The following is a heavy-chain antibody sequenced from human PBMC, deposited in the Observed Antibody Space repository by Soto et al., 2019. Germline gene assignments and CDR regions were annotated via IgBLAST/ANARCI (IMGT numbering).Heavy chain of an antibody. V-gene: IGHV4-34*01. J-gene: IGHJ4*02. Sequence: QVQLQQWGAGLFKPSETLSLNCAVTGGSLSGYYWSWIRQAPGKGLEWIGEVKDGGHTNYSPSLRGRVTISSDTSNNQFSLRLNSVTAADTGVYYCARGQEGVVATHWDQGSLVTVSS. D-gene: IGHD5-12*01. CDR1: GGSLSGYY. CDR3: ARGQEGVVATH. CDR2: VKDGGHT.